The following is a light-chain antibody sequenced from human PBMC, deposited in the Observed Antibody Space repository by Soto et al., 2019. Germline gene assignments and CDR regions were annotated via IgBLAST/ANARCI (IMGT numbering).Light chain of an antibody. CDR1: QSVGSN. CDR3: QQYNNWPTWT. Sequence: EIVMTQXPATLSVSPGERVTLSCRARQSVGSNLAWYQQKPGQAPRLLIYGASTRATGIPARFSGSGSETEFTLTISSLQAEDSAVYFCQQYNNWPTWTFGQGTNVDIK. J-gene: IGKJ1*01. CDR2: GAS. V-gene: IGKV3-15*01.